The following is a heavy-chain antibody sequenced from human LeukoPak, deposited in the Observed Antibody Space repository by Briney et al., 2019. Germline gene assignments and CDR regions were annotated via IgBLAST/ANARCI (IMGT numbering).Heavy chain of an antibody. CDR1: GDSVSSNSAA. CDR2: TYYRSKWYN. CDR3: ARGRPLVGASQNAFDI. D-gene: IGHD1-26*01. V-gene: IGHV6-1*01. J-gene: IGHJ3*02. Sequence: SQTLSLTCAISGDSVSSNSAAWNWITQSPSRGLEWLGRTYYRSKWYNGYAVSVKSRITINPDTSKNQFSLQLNSVTPEDTAVYHCARGRPLVGASQNAFDIWGQGTMVTVSS.